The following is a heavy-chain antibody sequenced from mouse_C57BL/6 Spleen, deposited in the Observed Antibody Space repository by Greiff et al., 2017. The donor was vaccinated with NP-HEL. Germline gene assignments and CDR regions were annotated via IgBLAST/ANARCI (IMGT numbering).Heavy chain of an antibody. V-gene: IGHV1-54*01. D-gene: IGHD2-12*01. CDR1: GYAFTNYL. J-gene: IGHJ2*01. CDR3: ARDSPFDY. Sequence: QVQLQQSGAELVRPGTSVKVSCKASGYAFTNYLIEWVKQRPGQGLEWIGVINPGSGGTNYNEKFKGKATLTAEKSSSNAYRQLSSLTSEDSAVYFCARDSPFDYWGQGTTLTVSS. CDR2: INPGSGGT.